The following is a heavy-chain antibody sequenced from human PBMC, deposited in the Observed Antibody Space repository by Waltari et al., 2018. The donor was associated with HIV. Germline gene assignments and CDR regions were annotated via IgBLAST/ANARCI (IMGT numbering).Heavy chain of an antibody. J-gene: IGHJ5*02. Sequence: QVQLQQWGAGLLKPSETLSLTCAVYGGSFSGYYWSWIRQPPGKGLEWIGEINHSGSTNYNPSLKSRVTISVDTSKNQFSLKLSSVTAADTAVYYCARKRIGILWFGGVNWFDPWGQGTLVTVSS. CDR1: GGSFSGYY. V-gene: IGHV4-34*01. CDR3: ARKRIGILWFGGVNWFDP. CDR2: INHSGST. D-gene: IGHD3-10*01.